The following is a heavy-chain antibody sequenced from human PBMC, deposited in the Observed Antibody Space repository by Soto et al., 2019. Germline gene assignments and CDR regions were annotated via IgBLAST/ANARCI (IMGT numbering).Heavy chain of an antibody. CDR2: ISYDGSTT. J-gene: IGHJ4*02. CDR1: GFTFSNYG. D-gene: IGHD3-3*01. V-gene: IGHV3-30*18. CDR3: AKEPIRRFGVVTWYYLAD. Sequence: QVQLVESGGGVVQPGRSLRLSCAASGFTFSNYGMHWVRQAPGKGLEWVAVISYDGSTTYYADSVMGRFTISRDNSKNALFLQMTSLRAEDTAVFYCAKEPIRRFGVVTWYYLADWGQGTLVTVSS.